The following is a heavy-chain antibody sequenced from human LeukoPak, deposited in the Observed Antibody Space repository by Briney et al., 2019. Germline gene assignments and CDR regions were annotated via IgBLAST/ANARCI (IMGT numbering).Heavy chain of an antibody. CDR3: AKYDSGSWYYTAFDI. Sequence: GGSLRLSCAASGFTFSSYAMSWVRQAPGKGLEWVSAISGSGGSTYYAGSVKGQFTISRDNSKNTLYLQMNSLRAEDTAVYYCAKYDSGSWYYTAFDIWGQGTMVTVSS. D-gene: IGHD2-15*01. V-gene: IGHV3-23*01. J-gene: IGHJ3*02. CDR1: GFTFSSYA. CDR2: ISGSGGST.